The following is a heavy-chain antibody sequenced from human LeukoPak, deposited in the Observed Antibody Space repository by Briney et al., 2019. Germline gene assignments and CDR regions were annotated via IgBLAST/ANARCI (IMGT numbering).Heavy chain of an antibody. CDR2: ISAYNGNT. J-gene: IGHJ4*02. V-gene: IGHV1-18*01. D-gene: IGHD6-13*01. Sequence: ASVKVSCKASGYTFTSYGISWVRQAPGQGLEWMGWISAYNGNTNYAQKLQGRVTMTTDTSTSTAYMELRSLRSDDTAVYYCARDLARYSSSQHHYFDYWGQGTLVTVSS. CDR1: GYTFTSYG. CDR3: ARDLARYSSSQHHYFDY.